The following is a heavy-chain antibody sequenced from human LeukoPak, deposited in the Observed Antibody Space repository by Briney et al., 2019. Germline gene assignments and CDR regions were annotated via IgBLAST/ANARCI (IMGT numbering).Heavy chain of an antibody. V-gene: IGHV3-15*01. J-gene: IGHJ4*02. CDR1: GIAFSSHW. Sequence: KPGGSLRLSCAASGIAFSSHWMNWVRQATGKGLEWIGHFKTKSATEYAAPVKGRFTVSRDDSKNTLYLQMNSLKTEDTAVYYCTADLAAVGRGEFDYWGQGTLVTVSS. CDR2: FKTKSAT. D-gene: IGHD6-13*01. CDR3: TADLAAVGRGEFDY.